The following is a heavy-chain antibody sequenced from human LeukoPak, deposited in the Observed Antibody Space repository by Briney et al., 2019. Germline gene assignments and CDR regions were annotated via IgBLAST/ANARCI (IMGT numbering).Heavy chain of an antibody. J-gene: IGHJ5*02. CDR1: GGSISSSSYY. Sequence: SETLSLTCTVSGGSISSSSYYWSWIRQPPGKGLEWIGYIYYSGSTNYNPSLKSRVTISVDTSKNQFSLKLSSVTAADTAVYYCARDGGRGFDPWGQGTLVTVSS. D-gene: IGHD1-26*01. CDR2: IYYSGST. V-gene: IGHV4-61*01. CDR3: ARDGGRGFDP.